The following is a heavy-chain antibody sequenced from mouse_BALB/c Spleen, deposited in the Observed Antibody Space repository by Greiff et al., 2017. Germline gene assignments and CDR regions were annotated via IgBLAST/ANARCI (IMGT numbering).Heavy chain of an antibody. CDR3: ARDGITTASYAMDY. CDR1: GFTFSSYY. J-gene: IGHJ4*01. Sequence: EVKLVESGGGLVKLGGSLKLSCAASGFTFSSYYMSWVRQTPEKRLELVAAINSNGGSTYYPDTVKGRFTISRDNAKNTLYLQMSSLKSEDTALYYCARDGITTASYAMDYWGQGTSVTVSS. V-gene: IGHV5-6-2*01. CDR2: INSNGGST. D-gene: IGHD1-2*01.